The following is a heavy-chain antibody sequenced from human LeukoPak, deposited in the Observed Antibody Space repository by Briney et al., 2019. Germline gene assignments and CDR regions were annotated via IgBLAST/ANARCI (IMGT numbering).Heavy chain of an antibody. D-gene: IGHD2-21*02. CDR1: GFTLSSYW. CDR2: ITNSGGGT. Sequence: GGSLRLSCVASGFTLSSYWMSWVRQAPGKGLEWVSGITNSGGGTFYADSVKGRFTISRDNSKNTLYLQMNNLRAEDTAIYYCAKKGAVTATGYFDYWGQGTLVTVSS. CDR3: AKKGAVTATGYFDY. J-gene: IGHJ4*02. V-gene: IGHV3-23*01.